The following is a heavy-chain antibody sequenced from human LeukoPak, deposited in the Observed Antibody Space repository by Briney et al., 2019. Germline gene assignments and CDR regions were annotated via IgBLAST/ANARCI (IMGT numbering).Heavy chain of an antibody. D-gene: IGHD1-26*01. V-gene: IGHV3-21*01. CDR2: ISSSSSYI. J-gene: IGHJ4*02. CDR1: GFTFSSYA. Sequence: GGSLRLACAASGFTFSSYAMHWVRQAPGKGLEWVSSISSSSSYIYYADSVKGRLTISRDNAKNSLYLQMNSLRAEDTAVYYCARGGWELDYWGQGTLVTVSS. CDR3: ARGGWELDY.